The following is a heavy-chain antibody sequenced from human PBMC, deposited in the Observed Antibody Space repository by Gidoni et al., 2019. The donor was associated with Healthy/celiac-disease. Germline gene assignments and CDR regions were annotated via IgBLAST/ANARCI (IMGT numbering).Heavy chain of an antibody. D-gene: IGHD5-12*01. CDR1: GYSFTSYW. Sequence: EVQLVQSGAEVKKPGESLRISCQGSGYSFTSYWISWVRQMPGKGLEWMGRIDPSDSYTNYSPSFQGHVTISADKSISTAYLQWSSLKASDTAMYYCARLGFDGGYVNYYYYYMDVWGKGTTVTVSS. V-gene: IGHV5-10-1*03. J-gene: IGHJ6*03. CDR3: ARLGFDGGYVNYYYYYMDV. CDR2: IDPSDSYT.